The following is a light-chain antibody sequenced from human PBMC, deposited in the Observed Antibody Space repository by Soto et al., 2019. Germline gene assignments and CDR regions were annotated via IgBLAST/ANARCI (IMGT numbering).Light chain of an antibody. J-gene: IGLJ3*02. CDR1: SSNIGAGYD. CDR2: ANN. V-gene: IGLV1-40*01. Sequence: QSVLTQPPSVSGAPGQRVTISCTGSSSNIGAGYDVHWYQQLPGTAPKLLIYANNTRPSGVPDRFSGSKSGTSASLAVTGLQAEDEADYYCQSYDSSLTDWVFGGGTQLTVL. CDR3: QSYDSSLTDWV.